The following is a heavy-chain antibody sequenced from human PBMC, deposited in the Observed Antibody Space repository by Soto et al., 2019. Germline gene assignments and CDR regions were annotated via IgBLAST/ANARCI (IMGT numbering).Heavy chain of an antibody. J-gene: IGHJ4*02. CDR3: ARGRMITFGGVIVDY. CDR2: IYYSGST. CDR1: GGSISSYY. V-gene: IGHV4-59*01. D-gene: IGHD3-16*02. Sequence: QVQLQESGPGLVKPSETLSLTCTVSGGSISSYYWSWIRQPPGQGLEWIGYIYYSGSTNYNPSLKSRVTISVDTSKNQSSLKLSSVTAADTALYYCARGRMITFGGVIVDYWGQGTLVTVSS.